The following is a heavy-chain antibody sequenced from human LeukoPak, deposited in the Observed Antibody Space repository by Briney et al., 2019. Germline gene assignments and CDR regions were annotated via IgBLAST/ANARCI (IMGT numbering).Heavy chain of an antibody. CDR1: GGTFSSYA. CDR2: IIPIFGTA. CDR3: ARGERWLQSRFDY. J-gene: IGHJ4*02. V-gene: IGHV1-69*13. D-gene: IGHD5-24*01. Sequence: ASVKVSCKASGGTFSSYAISWVRQAPGQGLEWMGGIIPIFGTANYAQKFQGRVTITADESTSTAYMELSSLGSEDTAVYYCARGERWLQSRFDYWGQGTLVTVSS.